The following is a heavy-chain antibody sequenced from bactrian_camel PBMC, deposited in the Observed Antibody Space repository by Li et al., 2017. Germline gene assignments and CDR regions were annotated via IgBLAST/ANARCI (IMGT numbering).Heavy chain of an antibody. Sequence: HVQLVESGGGSVQAGDSLTLSCAASGISVKDYCMGWFRQEKGKQRMGIAFIRIASGSTNYADDVKGRFTISKDNAENANRLLLQMESLRPEDTAMYYCAADVGSMSDNCQPNYWGQGTQVTVS. CDR3: AADVGSMSDNCQPNY. J-gene: IGHJ4*01. CDR1: GISVKDYC. CDR2: IRIASGST. V-gene: IGHV3S63*01.